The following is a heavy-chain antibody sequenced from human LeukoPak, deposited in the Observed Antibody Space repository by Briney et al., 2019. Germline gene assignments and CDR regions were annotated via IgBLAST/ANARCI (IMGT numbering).Heavy chain of an antibody. J-gene: IGHJ4*02. CDR1: GFTFSSYS. D-gene: IGHD6-13*01. CDR2: ISSSSSYI. V-gene: IGHV3-21*01. CDR3: ARGPLAAAVPFDY. Sequence: GGSLRLSYAASGFTFSSYSMNWVRQAPGKGLEWVSSISSSSSYIYYADSVKGRFTISRDNAKNSLYLHMNSLRAEDTAVYYCARGPLAAAVPFDYWGQGTLVTVSS.